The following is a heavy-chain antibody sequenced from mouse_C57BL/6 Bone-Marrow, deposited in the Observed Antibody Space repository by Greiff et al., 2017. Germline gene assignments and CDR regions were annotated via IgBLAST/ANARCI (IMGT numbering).Heavy chain of an antibody. V-gene: IGHV5-17*01. J-gene: IGHJ3*01. CDR3: VTYYSNYLLAY. Sequence: EVQLVESGGGLVKPGGSLKLSCAASGFTFSDYGMHWVRQAPEKGLEWVAYISSGNSTIYYADTVKGRFTISRDNAKNTMFLQMTSLRSEDTAMYYCVTYYSNYLLAYWGQGTLVTVSA. CDR2: ISSGNSTI. CDR1: GFTFSDYG. D-gene: IGHD2-5*01.